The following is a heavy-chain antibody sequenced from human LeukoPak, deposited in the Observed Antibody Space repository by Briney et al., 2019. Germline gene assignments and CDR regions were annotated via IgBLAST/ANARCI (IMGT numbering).Heavy chain of an antibody. J-gene: IGHJ6*03. Sequence: GGSLRLSCTASGFTFSSYAMNWVRQAPGKGLEWVGFIRSKAYGGTTEYAASVKGRFTISRDDSKSIAYLQMNSLKTEDTAVYYCTRYAAYYDFWSGYATYYYYMDVWGKGTTVTVSS. CDR3: TRYAAYYDFWSGYATYYYYMDV. D-gene: IGHD3-3*01. V-gene: IGHV3-49*04. CDR2: IRSKAYGGTT. CDR1: GFTFSSYA.